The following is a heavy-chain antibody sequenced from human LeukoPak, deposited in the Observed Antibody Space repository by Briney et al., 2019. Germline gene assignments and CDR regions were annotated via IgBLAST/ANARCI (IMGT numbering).Heavy chain of an antibody. V-gene: IGHV3-53*03. CDR1: GFTVSSNY. CDR3: AGGCSGGSCYSDY. J-gene: IGHJ4*02. CDR2: IYSGGST. Sequence: GGSLRLSCAASGFTVSSNYMSWVRQAPGKGLEWVSVIYSGGSTYYADSVKGRFTISRDNAKNSLYLQMNSLRAEDTAVYYCAGGCSGGSCYSDYWGQGTLVTVSS. D-gene: IGHD2-15*01.